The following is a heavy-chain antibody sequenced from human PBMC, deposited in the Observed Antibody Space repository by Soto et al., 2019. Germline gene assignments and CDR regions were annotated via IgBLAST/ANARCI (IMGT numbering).Heavy chain of an antibody. Sequence: QVQLVQSGAEVRTPGYSVKVSCKASGGTFSRHAISWVRQAPGQGLAWMGGIIPIFGTANHAQKFQGRVTIIADESTSTVYMELSSLRSEDTAMYYCARGWGYDSNDYYYAYWGQGTLVIVSS. CDR2: IIPIFGTA. CDR1: GGTFSRHA. J-gene: IGHJ4*02. D-gene: IGHD3-22*01. CDR3: ARGWGYDSNDYYYAY. V-gene: IGHV1-69*01.